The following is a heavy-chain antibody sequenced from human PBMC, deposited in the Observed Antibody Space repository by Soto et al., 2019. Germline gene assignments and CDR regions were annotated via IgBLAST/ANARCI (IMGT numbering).Heavy chain of an antibody. CDR2: ISVGSGSI. V-gene: IGHV3-48*02. CDR1: GFTFSSYA. Sequence: EAHLVESGGGLVQPGRSRRLSCAASGFTFSSYAFNWVRQAPGKGLEWISYISVGSGSIFYADSVKGRFTISRDDAQNSLYLQMNTLRDEDTAIYFCVRDDKWAFDIWGQGTKVIVSS. J-gene: IGHJ3*02. D-gene: IGHD1-26*01. CDR3: VRDDKWAFDI.